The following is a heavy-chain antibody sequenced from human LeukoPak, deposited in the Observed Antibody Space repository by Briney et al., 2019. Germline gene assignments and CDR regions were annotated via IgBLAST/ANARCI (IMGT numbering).Heavy chain of an antibody. V-gene: IGHV3-30-3*02. J-gene: IGHJ5*02. Sequence: GRSLRLSCAASGFTFSSYAMHWVRQAPGKGLEWVAVISYDGSNKYYADSVKGRFTISRDYSKNTLYLQMNSLRAEDTAVYYCAKSGCSSTSCYSILSGWLDPWGQGTLVTVSS. CDR1: GFTFSSYA. D-gene: IGHD2-2*02. CDR3: AKSGCSSTSCYSILSGWLDP. CDR2: ISYDGSNK.